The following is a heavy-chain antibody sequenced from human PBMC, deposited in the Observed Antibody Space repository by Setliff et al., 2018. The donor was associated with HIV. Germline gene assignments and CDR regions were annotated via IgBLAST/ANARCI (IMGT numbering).Heavy chain of an antibody. CDR1: GGSVTSYY. CDR3: ARDPTTGVDH. CDR2: ISISGDT. Sequence: PSETLSLTCTVSGGSVTSYYWSWIRQPAGKRLEWIGRISISGDTNYNPSLKSRATMSLDTSKNQFSLKLNSVTAADTAMYYCARDPTTGVDHWGQGTQVTVSS. D-gene: IGHD4-4*01. V-gene: IGHV4-4*07. J-gene: IGHJ4*02.